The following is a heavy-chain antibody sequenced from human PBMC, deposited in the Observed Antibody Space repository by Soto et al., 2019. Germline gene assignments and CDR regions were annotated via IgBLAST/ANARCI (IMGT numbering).Heavy chain of an antibody. CDR3: AKARSYYGAFVN. CDR2: IYYSGST. J-gene: IGHJ3*02. D-gene: IGHD3-10*01. CDR1: GGSISSGGYY. V-gene: IGHV4-31*03. Sequence: SETLSLTCTVSGGSISSGGYYWSWIRQHPGKGLEWIGYIYYSGSTYYNPSLKSRVTISVDTSKNQFSLKLSSVTAADTAVYYGAKARSYYGAFVNWGQGTMVTVSS.